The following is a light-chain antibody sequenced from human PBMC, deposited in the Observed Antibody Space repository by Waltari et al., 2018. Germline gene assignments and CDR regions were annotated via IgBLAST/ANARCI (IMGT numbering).Light chain of an antibody. Sequence: DVVMTQSPVSLSVTLGQPASISCRCSESLLIHDGKAYLNWFHQRPGQSPRRLIYQVSDRDSGVPDRFGGSGSGADFTLKISRVEAEDAGLYFCMLGTRPWTFGPGTKVEIK. CDR1: ESLLIHDGKAY. CDR2: QVS. V-gene: IGKV2-30*01. J-gene: IGKJ1*01. CDR3: MLGTRPWT.